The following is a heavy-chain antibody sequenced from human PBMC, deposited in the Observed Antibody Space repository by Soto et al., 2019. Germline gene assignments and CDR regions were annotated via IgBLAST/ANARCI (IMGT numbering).Heavy chain of an antibody. V-gene: IGHV3-74*01. Sequence: EVQLVESGGGLVQPGESLRLSCAASGFTFSSYWMHWVRQAPGKGLVWVSRINSDGSRTSYADSVKGRITISRDNAKNTLYLQMNSLRAEDTAVYYCAVAVAGPTAIGYWGQGTLVTVSS. J-gene: IGHJ4*02. D-gene: IGHD6-19*01. CDR3: AVAVAGPTAIGY. CDR2: INSDGSRT. CDR1: GFTFSSYW.